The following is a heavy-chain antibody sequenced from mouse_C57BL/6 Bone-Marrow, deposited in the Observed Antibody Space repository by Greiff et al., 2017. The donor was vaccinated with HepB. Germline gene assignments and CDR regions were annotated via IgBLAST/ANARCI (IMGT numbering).Heavy chain of an antibody. CDR2: IDPSDSYT. CDR3: ARSYGSDY. J-gene: IGHJ2*01. V-gene: IGHV1-59*01. CDR1: GYTFTSYW. D-gene: IGHD1-1*01. Sequence: QVQLQQPGAELVRPGPSVKLSCKASGYTFTSYWMHWVKQRPGQGLEWIGVIDPSDSYTNYNQKFKGKATLTVDTSSSTAYMQLSSLTSEDSAVYYCARSYGSDYWGQGTTLTVSS.